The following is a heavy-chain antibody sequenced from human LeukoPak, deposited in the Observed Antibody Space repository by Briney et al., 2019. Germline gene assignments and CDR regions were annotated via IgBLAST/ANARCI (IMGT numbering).Heavy chain of an antibody. CDR2: ISGSGGST. V-gene: IGHV3-23*01. D-gene: IGHD6-19*01. Sequence: GGSLRLSCAASGFTFSSYSMNWVRQAPGKGLEWVSAISGSGGSTYYADSVKGRFTISRDNSKNTLYLQMDSLRAEDTAVYYCASRNSSGWYWYFDYWGQGTLVTVSS. J-gene: IGHJ4*02. CDR1: GFTFSSYS. CDR3: ASRNSSGWYWYFDY.